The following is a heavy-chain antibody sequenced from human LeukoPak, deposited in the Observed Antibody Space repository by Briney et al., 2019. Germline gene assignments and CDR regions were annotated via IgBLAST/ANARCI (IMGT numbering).Heavy chain of an antibody. CDR1: GFTFSDYY. CDR3: ATSTYCSGGSCYSRTFQY. D-gene: IGHD2-15*01. V-gene: IGHV3-11*06. J-gene: IGHJ4*02. CDR2: ISSSSSYT. Sequence: GGSLRLSCAASGFTFSDYYMSWIRQAPGKGLEWVSYISSSSSYTNYADSVKGRFTISRDNAKNTLYLQMNSLRAEDTAVYYCATSTYCSGGSCYSRTFQYWGQGTLVTVSS.